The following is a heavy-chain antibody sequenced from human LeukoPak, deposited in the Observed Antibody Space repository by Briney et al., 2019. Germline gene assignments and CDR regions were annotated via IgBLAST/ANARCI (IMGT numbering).Heavy chain of an antibody. J-gene: IGHJ4*02. D-gene: IGHD4-17*01. CDR2: INPNSGGT. V-gene: IGHV1-2*06. CDR1: GYTFTGYY. Sequence: GASVKVSCKASGYTFTGYYMHWVRQAPGQGLEWMGRINPNSGGTNYAQKFQGRVPMTRDTSISTAYMELSRLRSDDTAVYYCAISTVTLRVFDYWGQGTLVTVSS. CDR3: AISTVTLRVFDY.